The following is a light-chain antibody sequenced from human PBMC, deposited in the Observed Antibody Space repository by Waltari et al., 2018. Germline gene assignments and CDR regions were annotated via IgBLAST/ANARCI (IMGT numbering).Light chain of an antibody. CDR2: GAS. V-gene: IGKV3-15*01. J-gene: IGKJ1*01. CDR3: QHHNNWPPRWT. Sequence: EIVMTQSPATLSVSPGERANLSFRASQSVSSKLAWYQQKPGQAPRLLIYGASTRATGVPARFSGSGSGPEYILTISSLQSEDFAVYYCQHHNNWPPRWTFGQGTKVEIK. CDR1: QSVSSK.